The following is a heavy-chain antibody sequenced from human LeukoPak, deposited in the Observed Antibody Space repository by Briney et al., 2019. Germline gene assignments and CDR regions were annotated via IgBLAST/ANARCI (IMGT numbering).Heavy chain of an antibody. J-gene: IGHJ5*02. CDR3: ARLGGSFDP. CDR1: GGSFSGYY. V-gene: IGHV4-34*01. D-gene: IGHD1-26*01. Sequence: SETLSLTCAVYGGSFSGYYWSWIRQPPGKGLEWIGEINHSGSTNYNPSRKSRVTISVDTSKNQFSLKLSSVTAADTAVYYCARLGGSFDPWGQGTLVTVSS. CDR2: INHSGST.